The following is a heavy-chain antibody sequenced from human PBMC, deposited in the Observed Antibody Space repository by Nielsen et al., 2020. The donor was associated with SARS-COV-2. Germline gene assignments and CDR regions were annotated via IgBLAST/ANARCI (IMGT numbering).Heavy chain of an antibody. CDR3: ARDLLGSSFPHKPYDYVWGSYPGY. Sequence: ASVKVSCKASGYTFTSFGISWVRQAPGQGLEWMGWISGYNGNTNYAQKVQGRVTMTTDTSTSTAYMELRSLRSDDTAVYYCARDLLGSSFPHKPYDYVWGSYPGYWGQGTLVTVSS. J-gene: IGHJ4*02. CDR1: GYTFTSFG. V-gene: IGHV1-18*01. CDR2: ISGYNGNT. D-gene: IGHD3-16*02.